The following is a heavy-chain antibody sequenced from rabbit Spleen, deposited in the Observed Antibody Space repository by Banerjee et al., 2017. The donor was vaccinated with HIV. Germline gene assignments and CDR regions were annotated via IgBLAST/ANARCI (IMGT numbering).Heavy chain of an antibody. J-gene: IGHJ6*01. CDR1: GFSLSSRYY. V-gene: IGHV1S40*01. Sequence: QSLEESGGDLVKPGASLTLTCTASGFSLSSRYYMCWVRQAPVKGLEWIACIRTDTGTTWYATWAKGRFTISKTSSTTVTVQMTRLTAADTATYFCARDTSSSFSIYGMDLWGPEGPWSPS. CDR2: IRTDTGTT. CDR3: ARDTSSSFSIYGMDL. D-gene: IGHD1-1*01.